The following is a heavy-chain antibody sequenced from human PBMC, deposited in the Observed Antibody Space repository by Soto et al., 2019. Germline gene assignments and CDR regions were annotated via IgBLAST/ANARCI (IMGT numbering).Heavy chain of an antibody. V-gene: IGHV3-23*01. J-gene: IGHJ5*02. D-gene: IGHD3-3*01. CDR2: ISGSGGST. Sequence: EVQLLESGGGLVQPGGSLRLSCAASGFTFSSYAMSWVRQAPGKGLEWVSAISGSGGSTYYADSVKGRFTISRDNSKNTLYLQMNRLRAEDTAVYYCAKGQAIFGVVTLNWFDPWGQGTLVTVSS. CDR1: GFTFSSYA. CDR3: AKGQAIFGVVTLNWFDP.